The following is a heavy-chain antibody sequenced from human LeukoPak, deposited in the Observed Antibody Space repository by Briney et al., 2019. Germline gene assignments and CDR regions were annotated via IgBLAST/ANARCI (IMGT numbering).Heavy chain of an antibody. CDR1: GLTFTKVW. D-gene: IGHD1-14*01. Sequence: GGSLRLSCAASGLTFTKVWMNWVRQAPGKGLQWVGRIKSIGSGGAADYSAPVKGRFTISRDDSKHTLYLQMNSLSTEDTGVYYCTIVIRGTLVEPIIDFWGQGILVTVSS. CDR2: IKSIGSGGAA. J-gene: IGHJ4*02. V-gene: IGHV3-15*01. CDR3: TIVIRGTLVEPIIDF.